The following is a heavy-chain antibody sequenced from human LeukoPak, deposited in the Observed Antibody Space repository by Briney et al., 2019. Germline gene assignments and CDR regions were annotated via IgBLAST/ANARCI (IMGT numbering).Heavy chain of an antibody. V-gene: IGHV4-30-4*08. D-gene: IGHD3-10*01. J-gene: IGHJ4*02. Sequence: SETLSLTCTVSGGSISNGDYYWSWIRQPPGKGLEWIGYIYYSGSTYYNPSLKSRVTISVDTSKNQFSLKLSSVTAADTAVYYCARERSGSYYPYFDSWGQGTLVTVSS. CDR2: IYYSGST. CDR3: ARERSGSYYPYFDS. CDR1: GGSISNGDYY.